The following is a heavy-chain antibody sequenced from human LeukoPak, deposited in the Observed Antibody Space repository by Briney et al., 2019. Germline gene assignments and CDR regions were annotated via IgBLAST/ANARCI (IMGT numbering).Heavy chain of an antibody. D-gene: IGHD3-9*01. CDR1: GYTFTSYD. CDR3: ARVSQKGYFDWLPNYYYGMDV. CDR2: MNPNSGNT. Sequence: ASVKVSCKASGYTFTSYDINWVRQATGQGLEWMGWMNPNSGNTGYAQKFQGRVTMTRNTSISTAYMELSNLRSEDTAVYYCARVSQKGYFDWLPNYYYGMDVWGQGISVTVSS. J-gene: IGHJ6*02. V-gene: IGHV1-8*01.